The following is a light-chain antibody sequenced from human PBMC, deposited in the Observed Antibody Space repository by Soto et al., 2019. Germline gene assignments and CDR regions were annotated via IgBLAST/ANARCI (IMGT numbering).Light chain of an antibody. V-gene: IGLV6-57*04. CDR3: QSYDSSNVV. CDR1: SGSIASNY. CDR2: EDN. J-gene: IGLJ2*01. Sequence: NFMLTQPHSVSEYPGKTVTISCTRRSGSIASNYVQWYQQRPGSAPTTVIYEDNQRPSGVPDRFSGSIDSSSNSASLTISGLKTEDEADYYCQSYDSSNVVFGGGTKVTVL.